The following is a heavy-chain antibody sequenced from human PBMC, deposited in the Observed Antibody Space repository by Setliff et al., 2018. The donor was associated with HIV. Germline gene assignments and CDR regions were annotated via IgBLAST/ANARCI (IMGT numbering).Heavy chain of an antibody. Sequence: GGSLRLSCAASGFTFDDYSMHWVRQAPGKGLEWLSLISWDGSSTFYADSVKGRFTISRDNSKNSLYLQMNSLTTEDTGLYYCAKDGWGYDYVGAYFDYWGQGTPVTVSS. V-gene: IGHV3-43*01. CDR2: ISWDGSST. CDR3: AKDGWGYDYVGAYFDY. J-gene: IGHJ4*02. CDR1: GFTFDDYS. D-gene: IGHD5-12*01.